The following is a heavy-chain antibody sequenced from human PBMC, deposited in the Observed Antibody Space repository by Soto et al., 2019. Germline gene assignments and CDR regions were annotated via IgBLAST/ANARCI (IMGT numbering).Heavy chain of an antibody. V-gene: IGHV3-64D*06. Sequence: VGSLRLSCSASGFTFSESTIYWVRQVPGKGLEAISAVSTSGRSTYYADSVKDRFRISRDNSKNTIYLQMGSLRPEDTARYYCVKQAHGLDGVAFDYWGRGTQLTVSS. CDR1: GFTFSEST. CDR3: VKQAHGLDGVAFDY. D-gene: IGHD3-16*01. J-gene: IGHJ4*01. CDR2: VSTSGRST.